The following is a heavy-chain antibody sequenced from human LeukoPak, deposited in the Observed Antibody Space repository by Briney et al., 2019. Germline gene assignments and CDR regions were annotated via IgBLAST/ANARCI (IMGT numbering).Heavy chain of an antibody. D-gene: IGHD3-22*01. CDR3: ARDQTSYRSYYYDSSGYWGAFDI. Sequence: ASVKVSCKASGYTFTGYYIHWVRQAPGQGLAWMGWINPNSGGTNYAQKFQGRVTMTRDTSISTAYMELSRLRSDDTAVYYCARDQTSYRSYYYDSSGYWGAFDIWGQGTMVTVSS. CDR2: INPNSGGT. J-gene: IGHJ3*02. V-gene: IGHV1-2*02. CDR1: GYTFTGYY.